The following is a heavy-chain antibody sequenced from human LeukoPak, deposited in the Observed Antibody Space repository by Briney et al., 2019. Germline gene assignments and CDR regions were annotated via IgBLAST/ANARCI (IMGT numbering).Heavy chain of an antibody. CDR1: GYSFTTYW. Sequence: GEALKISCKGSGYSFTTYWIHWVRQMPGKGLEWMGIIYPGDSDTRYSPSFQGQVTISADKSISTAYLQWSSLKASDTAMYYCARAYSTTSDFDYWGQGTLVTVSS. V-gene: IGHV5-51*01. J-gene: IGHJ4*02. CDR3: ARAYSTTSDFDY. D-gene: IGHD2/OR15-2a*01. CDR2: IYPGDSDT.